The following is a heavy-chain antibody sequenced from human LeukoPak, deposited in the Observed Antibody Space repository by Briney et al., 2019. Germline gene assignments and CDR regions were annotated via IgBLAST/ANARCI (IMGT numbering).Heavy chain of an antibody. CDR3: ARRSSKRFNWYFDL. Sequence: KPSETLSLTCTVSGGSISNYYWSWIRQPPGKGVDGVGYVYYIGSTNYTPSLKSRATTSVATSKHQSPLKLSSATAADTAVYYCARRSSKRFNWYFDLWGRGTLVTVSS. CDR1: GGSISNYY. CDR2: VYYIGST. V-gene: IGHV4-59*01. D-gene: IGHD5-24*01. J-gene: IGHJ2*01.